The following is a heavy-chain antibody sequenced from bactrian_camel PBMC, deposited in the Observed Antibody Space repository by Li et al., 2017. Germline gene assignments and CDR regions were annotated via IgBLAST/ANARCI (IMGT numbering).Heavy chain of an antibody. Sequence: QLVESGGGSAQTGGALRLSCAASRSGANCLAWFRQAPGKEREAVADIDSDGHARYVDSVKGRFTISWDAENTQHLQMNSLKPEDTAIYYCAADFHPCYGGGPLPSVDLPFWGQGTQVTVS. CDR3: AADFHPCYGGGPLPSVDLPF. D-gene: IGHD3*01. CDR1: RSGANC. V-gene: IGHV3S53*01. CDR2: IDSDGHA. J-gene: IGHJ4*01.